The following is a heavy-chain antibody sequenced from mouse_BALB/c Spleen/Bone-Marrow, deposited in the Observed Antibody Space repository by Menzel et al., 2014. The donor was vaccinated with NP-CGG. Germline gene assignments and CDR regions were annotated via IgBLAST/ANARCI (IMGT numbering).Heavy chain of an antibody. D-gene: IGHD1-1*01. V-gene: IGHV1-15*01. J-gene: IGHJ3*01. CDR2: IDPETGGT. CDR1: GYTFTDYE. CDR3: TREGYYGSSPAWFPY. Sequence: VQRVESGAELVRPGASVTLSCKASGYTFTDYEMHWVKQTPVHGLEWIGTIDPETGGTAYNQKFKGKATLTADKSFSTAYMGLRSLTSEDSAVYYCTREGYYGSSPAWFPYWGQGTLVTVSA.